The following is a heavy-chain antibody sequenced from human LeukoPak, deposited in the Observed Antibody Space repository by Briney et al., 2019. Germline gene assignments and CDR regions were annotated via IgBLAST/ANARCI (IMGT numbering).Heavy chain of an antibody. CDR1: GYTFTSYG. J-gene: IGHJ5*02. CDR3: AIEGYCSGGSCPGWFDP. CDR2: ISAYNGNT. V-gene: IGHV1-18*01. D-gene: IGHD2-15*01. Sequence: ASVKVSCKASGYTFTSYGISWVRQAPGQGLEWMGWISAYNGNTNYAQKLQGRVTMTTDTPTSTAYMELRSLRSDDTAVYYCAIEGYCSGGSCPGWFDPWGQGTLVTVSS.